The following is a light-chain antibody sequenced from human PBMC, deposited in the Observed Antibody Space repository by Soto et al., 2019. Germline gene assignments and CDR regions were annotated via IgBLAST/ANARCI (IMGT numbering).Light chain of an antibody. Sequence: QSALTQPRSVSGSPGQSVTISCTGTSSDVGGYNYVSWYQQHPGKAPKLMIYDVSKRPSGVPDRFSGSKSGNTASLTISGLQAEDEADYYCCSYAGSYTLRVFGGGTKLTFL. J-gene: IGLJ3*02. CDR3: CSYAGSYTLRV. CDR1: SSDVGGYNY. V-gene: IGLV2-11*01. CDR2: DVS.